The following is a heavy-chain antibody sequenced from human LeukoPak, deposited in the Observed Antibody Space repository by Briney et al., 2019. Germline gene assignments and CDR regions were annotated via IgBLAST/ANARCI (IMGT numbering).Heavy chain of an antibody. J-gene: IGHJ6*03. D-gene: IGHD3-10*01. CDR2: ISSSSSYI. CDR3: AREWFGESVWYYYYMDV. V-gene: IGHV3-21*01. CDR1: GFTFSSYS. Sequence: GGSLRLSCAASGFTFSSYSMNWVRQAPGKGLEWVSSISSSSSYIYYADSVKGRFTISRDNARNSLYLQMNSLRAEDTAVYYCAREWFGESVWYYYYMDVWGKGTTVTVPS.